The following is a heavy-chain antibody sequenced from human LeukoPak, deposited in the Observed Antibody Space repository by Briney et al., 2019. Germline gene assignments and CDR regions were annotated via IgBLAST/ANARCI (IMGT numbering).Heavy chain of an antibody. CDR3: ARDSSGWYGLRYFDY. J-gene: IGHJ4*02. Sequence: SQTLSLTCDISGDSVSSNSAAWNCIRQSPSRGLVWLGRTYCRYKWYNNYAVSVKSRITIKPDTSKNQFSLQLNSVTPEDTAVYYCARDSSGWYGLRYFDYWGQGTLVTVSS. CDR2: TYCRYKWYN. V-gene: IGHV6-1*01. CDR1: GDSVSSNSAA. D-gene: IGHD6-19*01.